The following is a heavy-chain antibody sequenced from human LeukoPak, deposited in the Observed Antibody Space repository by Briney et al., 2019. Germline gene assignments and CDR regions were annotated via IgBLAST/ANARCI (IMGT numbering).Heavy chain of an antibody. CDR2: IKQDGREK. CDR3: ARVSGSYYADY. CDR1: GFTFSSYW. D-gene: IGHD1-26*01. V-gene: IGHV3-7*03. Sequence: GGSLRLSCAASGFTFSSYWMSWVRQAPGKGLEWVANIKQDGREKYYVDSVKGRFTISRDNAKNSLYLQMNSLRAEDTAAYYCARVSGSYYADYWGQGTLVTVSS. J-gene: IGHJ4*02.